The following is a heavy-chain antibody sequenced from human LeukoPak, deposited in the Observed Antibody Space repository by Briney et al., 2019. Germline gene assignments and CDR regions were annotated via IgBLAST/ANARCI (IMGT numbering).Heavy chain of an antibody. CDR3: AGQTYGDYSANWFDP. D-gene: IGHD4-17*01. V-gene: IGHV4-39*01. J-gene: IGHJ5*02. CDR2: IHYGGST. Sequence: SETLSLTCTVSGGSISSNSYYWAWIRQSPGKRLEWMGSIHYGGSTYENPSLKSRVTISVDTSKNQFSLNLIYVTAADTAVYYCAGQTYGDYSANWFDPWGQGTLATVSA. CDR1: GGSISSNSYY.